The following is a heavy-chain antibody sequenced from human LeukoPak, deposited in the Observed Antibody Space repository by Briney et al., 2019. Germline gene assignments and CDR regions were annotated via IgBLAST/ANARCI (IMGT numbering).Heavy chain of an antibody. CDR1: GYTFSSYA. CDR3: AIHCSGGSCSRSYYFDY. V-gene: IGHV1-3*01. D-gene: IGHD2-15*01. Sequence: RASVKVSCKASGYTFSSYAMHWVRQAPGQRLEWMGWINAGNGNTKYSQKFQDRITFTSDTSASTAYMELSSLRSEDTAVYYCAIHCSGGSCSRSYYFDYWGQGPLVTVSS. J-gene: IGHJ4*02. CDR2: INAGNGNT.